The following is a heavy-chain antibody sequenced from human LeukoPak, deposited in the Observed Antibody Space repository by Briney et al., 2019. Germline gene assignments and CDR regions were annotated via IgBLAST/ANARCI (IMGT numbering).Heavy chain of an antibody. D-gene: IGHD5-12*01. CDR3: ARRKSGGYSGYIDS. Sequence: SETLSLTCTVSGGSISRSSYLWGWVGQPPGKGLEWMGSFYYSGSTYYSPSLKSRVTISAAPSKNQFSLILSSVTAADTAVYYCARRKSGGYSGYIDSWGQGTPVTVSS. CDR1: GGSISRSSYL. V-gene: IGHV4-39*01. J-gene: IGHJ5*01. CDR2: FYYSGST.